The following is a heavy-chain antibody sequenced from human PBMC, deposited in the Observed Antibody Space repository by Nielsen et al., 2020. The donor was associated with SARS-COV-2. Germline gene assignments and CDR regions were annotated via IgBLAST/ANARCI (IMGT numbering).Heavy chain of an antibody. CDR1: GFTFSSYG. Sequence: GGSLRLSCAASGFTFSSYGMHWVRQAPGKGLEWVAVISYDGSNKYYADSVKGRFIISRDNSKNTLYLQMNSLRAEDTAVYYCATPAGYCSGGSCYSGGGFDYWGQGTLVTVSS. CDR3: ATPAGYCSGGSCYSGGGFDY. V-gene: IGHV3-30*03. CDR2: ISYDGSNK. D-gene: IGHD2-15*01. J-gene: IGHJ4*02.